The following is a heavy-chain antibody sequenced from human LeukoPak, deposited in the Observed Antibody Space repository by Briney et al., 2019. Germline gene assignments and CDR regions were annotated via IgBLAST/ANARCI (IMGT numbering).Heavy chain of an antibody. V-gene: IGHV4-59*08. CDR2: IYYSGST. D-gene: IGHD6-13*01. CDR3: ARHGGYFGSSWIDY. Sequence: SETLSLTCTVSGGSISSYYWSWIRQPPGKGLEWIGYIYYSGSTNYNPSLKSRVTISVDTSKNQFSLKLSSVTAADTAVYYCARHGGYFGSSWIDYWGQGTLVTVSS. CDR1: GGSISSYY. J-gene: IGHJ4*02.